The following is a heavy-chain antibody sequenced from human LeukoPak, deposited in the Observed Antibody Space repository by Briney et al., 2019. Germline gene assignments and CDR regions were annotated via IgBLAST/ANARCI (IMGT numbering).Heavy chain of an antibody. Sequence: GRSLRLSCAASGCTFDDYAMHWVRQAPGKGLEWVSGISWNSGSIGYAGSVKGRSTISRDNAKNSLYLQMNSLRAEDTALYYCAKDSRMITFGGVIVRAFYWGQGTLVTVSS. J-gene: IGHJ4*02. D-gene: IGHD3-16*02. V-gene: IGHV3-9*01. CDR1: GCTFDDYA. CDR2: ISWNSGSI. CDR3: AKDSRMITFGGVIVRAFY.